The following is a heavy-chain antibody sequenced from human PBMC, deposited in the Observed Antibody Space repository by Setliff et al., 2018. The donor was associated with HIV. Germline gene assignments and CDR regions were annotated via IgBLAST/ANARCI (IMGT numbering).Heavy chain of an antibody. V-gene: IGHV4-61*02. D-gene: IGHD3-9*01. J-gene: IGHJ2*01. CDR3: ARGPPRWEEAISWYFDL. CDR2: IYISGST. Sequence: SETLSLTCTVSGGSISSGNYYWNWIRQPAGKGLEWIGRIYISGSTNYNPSLESRVTISLDTSKNQFSLKLSSVTAADTAVYYCARGPPRWEEAISWYFDLWGRGTLVTVSS. CDR1: GGSISSGNYY.